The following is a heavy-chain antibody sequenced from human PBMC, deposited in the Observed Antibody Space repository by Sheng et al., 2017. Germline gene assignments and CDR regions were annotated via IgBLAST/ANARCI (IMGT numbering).Heavy chain of an antibody. CDR3: AKGNWGFINYIDY. Sequence: VQLVDSGGGVVQPGRSLRLSCAASGFTFRNYAMHWVRQAPGKGLEWVSAISGSGASTHYADSVRGRFTISRDNSKTTLYLQMNSLRAEDTAVYYCAKGNWGFINYIDYWGQGTLVTVSS. J-gene: IGHJ4*02. CDR2: ISGSGAST. V-gene: IGHV3-23*04. D-gene: IGHD3-16*01. CDR1: GFTFRNYA.